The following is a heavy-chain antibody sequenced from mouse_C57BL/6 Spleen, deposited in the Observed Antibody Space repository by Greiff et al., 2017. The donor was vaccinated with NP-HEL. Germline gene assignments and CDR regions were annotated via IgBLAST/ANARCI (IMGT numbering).Heavy chain of an antibody. CDR1: GYAFSSSW. D-gene: IGHD1-1*01. J-gene: IGHJ2*01. V-gene: IGHV1-82*01. CDR3: ARDNYGSSYSY. CDR2: IYPGDGDT. Sequence: QVQLQQSGPELVKPGASVKISCKASGYAFSSSWMNWVKQRPGKGLEWIGRIYPGDGDTNYNGKFKGKATLTADKSSSTAYMQLSSLTSEDSAVYFCARDNYGSSYSYWGQGTTLTVSS.